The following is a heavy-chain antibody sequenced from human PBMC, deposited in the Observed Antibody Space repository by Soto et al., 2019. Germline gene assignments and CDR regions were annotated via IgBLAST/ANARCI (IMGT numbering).Heavy chain of an antibody. CDR2: VYYSGST. CDR1: GGSIGSYS. J-gene: IGHJ5*02. D-gene: IGHD6-13*01. V-gene: IGHV4-59*01. CDR3: AREKQLGWFDP. Sequence: PSETLSLTCTVSGGSIGSYSWSWIRQPPGKGLEWIGYVYYSGSTNYNPSLKSRVTISVDTSKNQFSLKLSSVTAADTAVYYCAREKQLGWFDPWGQGTLVTVSS.